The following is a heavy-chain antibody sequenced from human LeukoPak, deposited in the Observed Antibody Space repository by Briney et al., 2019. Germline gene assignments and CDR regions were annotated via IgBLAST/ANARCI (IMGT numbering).Heavy chain of an antibody. Sequence: PGGSLRLSCAASGFTFDDYAMHWVRQAPGKGLEWVSGISWNSGSIGYADSVKGRFTISRDNAKNSLYLQMNSLRAEDTAVYYCASHIVVVPAADNWFDPWGQGTLVTVSS. J-gene: IGHJ5*02. CDR3: ASHIVVVPAADNWFDP. CDR2: ISWNSGSI. D-gene: IGHD2-2*01. CDR1: GFTFDDYA. V-gene: IGHV3-9*01.